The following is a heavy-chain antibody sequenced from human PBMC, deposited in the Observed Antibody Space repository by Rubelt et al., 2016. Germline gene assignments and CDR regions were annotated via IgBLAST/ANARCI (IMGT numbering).Heavy chain of an antibody. V-gene: IGHV4-59*01. CDR2: IYHPGST. CDR3: ARAEYSSDDPGYYYAFDI. J-gene: IGHJ3*02. D-gene: IGHD3-9*01. Sequence: QVQLQESGPGLVKPSETLSLNCAVSGGSIINYSWSWIRQPPGKALERIGYIYHPGSTNYNPSLTSQVSMSVNTSRNQLSLNLASVAAADTAVYYCARAEYSSDDPGYYYAFDIWGQGTMVVVSS. CDR1: GGSIINYS.